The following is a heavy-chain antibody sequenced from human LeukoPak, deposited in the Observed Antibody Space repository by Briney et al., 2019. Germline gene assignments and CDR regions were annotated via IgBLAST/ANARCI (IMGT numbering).Heavy chain of an antibody. V-gene: IGHV3-9*01. CDR3: ARASPGARPGNY. Sequence: GGSLRPSCAASGFTFDDYAMHWVRQAPGKGLEWVSGISWNSGSIGYADSVKGRFTISRDNAKNSLYLQMNSLRAEDTAVYYCARASPGARPGNYWGQGTLVTVSS. CDR1: GFTFDDYA. D-gene: IGHD1-1*01. CDR2: ISWNSGSI. J-gene: IGHJ4*02.